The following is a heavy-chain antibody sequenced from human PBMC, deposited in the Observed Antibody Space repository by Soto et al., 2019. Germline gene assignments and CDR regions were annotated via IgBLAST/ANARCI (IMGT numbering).Heavy chain of an antibody. V-gene: IGHV4-59*08. CDR1: GGSISGYY. CDR3: ARQWEDYYDSSGPKGYYYYGMDV. Sequence: QVQLQESGPGLVKPSETLSLTCTVSGGSISGYYWNWIRQTPGKGVEWIGYIYYSGTTNYNPSLKSRVTISVDASKNQFSLKVSYVTAADTAVYYWARQWEDYYDSSGPKGYYYYGMDVWGKGTTVIVSS. D-gene: IGHD3-22*01. CDR2: IYYSGTT. J-gene: IGHJ6*04.